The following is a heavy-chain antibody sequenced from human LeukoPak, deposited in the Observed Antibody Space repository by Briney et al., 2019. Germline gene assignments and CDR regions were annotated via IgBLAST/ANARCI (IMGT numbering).Heavy chain of an antibody. CDR3: ARDSYDILTGYYNWFDP. V-gene: IGHV1-2*02. D-gene: IGHD3-9*01. J-gene: IGHJ5*02. Sequence: ASVKVSRKASGYTFTGYYMHWVRQAPGQGLEWMGWINPNSGGTNYAQKFQGRVTMTRDTSISTAYMELSRLRSDDTAVYYCARDSYDILTGYYNWFDPWGQGTLVTVSS. CDR2: INPNSGGT. CDR1: GYTFTGYY.